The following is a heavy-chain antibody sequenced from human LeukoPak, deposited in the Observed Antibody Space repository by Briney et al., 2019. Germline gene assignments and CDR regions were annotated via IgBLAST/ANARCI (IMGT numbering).Heavy chain of an antibody. V-gene: IGHV3-30*18. CDR1: GFTFSNFG. Sequence: SGRSLRLSCAASGFTFSNFGMHWVRQAPGKGLEWVAVISYDGSHKYYADSVEGRFTISRDNSKNTLYLQMDSLRAEDTAVYYCAKGGPHYGSGSYYAFDYWGQGTLVTVSS. CDR2: ISYDGSHK. CDR3: AKGGPHYGSGSYYAFDY. D-gene: IGHD3-10*01. J-gene: IGHJ4*02.